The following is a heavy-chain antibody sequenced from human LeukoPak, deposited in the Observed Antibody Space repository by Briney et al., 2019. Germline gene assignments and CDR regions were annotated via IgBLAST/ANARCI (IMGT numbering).Heavy chain of an antibody. CDR3: ARTYYYGSGSYYY. CDR1: GFTFSSYS. Sequence: PGGSLRLSCAASGFTFSSYSMNWVRQAPGKGLEWVSYISSSSSTKYYADSVKGRFTISRDNAKNSLYLQMNSLRAEDTAVYYCARTYYYGSGSYYYWGQGTLVTVSS. J-gene: IGHJ4*02. D-gene: IGHD3-10*01. CDR2: ISSSSSTK. V-gene: IGHV3-48*01.